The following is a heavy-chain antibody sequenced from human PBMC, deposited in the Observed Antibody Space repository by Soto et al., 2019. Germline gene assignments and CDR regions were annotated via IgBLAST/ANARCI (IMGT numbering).Heavy chain of an antibody. V-gene: IGHV5-10-1*01. CDR3: AKELVVVTLTGPNYYYYGMDV. Sequence: ASLKISCKGSGYSFTSYWISWVRQMPGKGLEWMGRIDPSDSYTNYSPSFQGHVTISADKSISTAYLQWSSLKASDTAMYYCAKELVVVTLTGPNYYYYGMDVWGQGTTVTASS. J-gene: IGHJ6*02. CDR2: IDPSDSYT. CDR1: GYSFTSYW. D-gene: IGHD2-8*02.